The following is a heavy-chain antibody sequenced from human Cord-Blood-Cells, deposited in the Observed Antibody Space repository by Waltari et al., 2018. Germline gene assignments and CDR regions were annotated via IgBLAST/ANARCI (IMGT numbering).Heavy chain of an antibody. CDR3: ARVTTDSGFDP. CDR2: IYSSGST. J-gene: IGHJ5*02. V-gene: IGHV4-31*03. Sequence: QVQLQESGPGLVKPSQTLSLTCTVPGGSISSGGSYWSWIRQHPGQGLAWIGYIYSSGSTYYNPSLKSRVTISVDTSKNQFSLKLSSVTAADTAVYYCARVTTDSGFDPWGQGTLVTVSS. CDR1: GGSISSGGSY. D-gene: IGHD3-22*01.